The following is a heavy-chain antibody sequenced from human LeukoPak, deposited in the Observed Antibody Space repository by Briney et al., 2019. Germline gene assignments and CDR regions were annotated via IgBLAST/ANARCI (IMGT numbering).Heavy chain of an antibody. CDR2: MNPNSGRT. Sequence: ASVKVSRKASGYTLTSYDINWVRQAPGQGLEWMGWMNPNSGRTGYAQNFQGRITITRNTSISTAYMELSSLRSEDTAVYYCTRETSSRYFDYWGQGTLVTVSS. V-gene: IGHV1-8*01. J-gene: IGHJ4*02. CDR3: TRETSSRYFDY. CDR1: GYTLTSYD.